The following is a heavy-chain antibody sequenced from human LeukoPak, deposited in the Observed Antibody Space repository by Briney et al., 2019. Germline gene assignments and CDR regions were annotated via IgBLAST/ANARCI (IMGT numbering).Heavy chain of an antibody. V-gene: IGHV3-30*04. CDR1: GFTFSSYV. CDR3: AKDKSMVRELDY. CDR2: ISYDGSNE. J-gene: IGHJ4*02. D-gene: IGHD3-10*01. Sequence: PGGSLRLSCAASGFTFSSYVMHWVRQAPGKGLEWVAIISYDGSNEYYADSVKGRFTISRDNSKNTLFLQMNSLRAEDTAVYYCAKDKSMVRELDYWGQGTLVTVSS.